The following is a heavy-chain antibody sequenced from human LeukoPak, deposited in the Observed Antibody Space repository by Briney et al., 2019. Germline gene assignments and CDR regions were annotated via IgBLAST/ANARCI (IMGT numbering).Heavy chain of an antibody. D-gene: IGHD2-2*01. Sequence: GASLKISCKGSGYSFTSYWIGWVRQMPGKGLELMGIIYPGDSDTRYTPSFQGQVTTSADKSITTAYLQWSSLQASDTAMYHCARSLSPAAVALDYWGQGALVTVSS. V-gene: IGHV5-51*01. CDR2: IYPGDSDT. J-gene: IGHJ4*02. CDR3: ARSLSPAAVALDY. CDR1: GYSFTSYW.